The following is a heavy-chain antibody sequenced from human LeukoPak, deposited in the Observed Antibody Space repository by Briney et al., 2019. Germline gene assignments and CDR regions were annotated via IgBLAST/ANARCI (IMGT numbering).Heavy chain of an antibody. CDR3: ARSRITMVRGVICYYYGMDV. CDR1: GGSISSGDYY. Sequence: SQTLSLTCTVSGGSISSGDYYSSWIRQPPGKGLEWIGYIYYSGSTYYNPSLKSRVAISVDTSKNQFSLKLSSVTAADTAVYYCARSRITMVRGVICYYYGMDVWGQGTTVTVSS. CDR2: IYYSGST. D-gene: IGHD3-10*01. J-gene: IGHJ6*02. V-gene: IGHV4-30-4*01.